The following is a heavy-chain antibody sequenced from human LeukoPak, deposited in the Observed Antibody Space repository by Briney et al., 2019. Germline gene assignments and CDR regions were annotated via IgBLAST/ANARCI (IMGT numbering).Heavy chain of an antibody. D-gene: IGHD6-19*01. J-gene: IGHJ4*02. CDR2: MYYSGST. Sequence: SETLSLTCTVSGGSISSYYWSWIRQPPGKGLEWIGYMYYSGSTNYNPSLKSRVTISVDTSKNQFSLKLSSVTAADTAVYYCARLRRAGWLEYYFDYWGQETLVTVS. V-gene: IGHV4-59*01. CDR1: GGSISSYY. CDR3: ARLRRAGWLEYYFDY.